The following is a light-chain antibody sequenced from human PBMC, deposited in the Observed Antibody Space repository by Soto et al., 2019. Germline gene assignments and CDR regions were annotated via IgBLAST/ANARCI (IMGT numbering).Light chain of an antibody. J-gene: IGKJ1*01. CDR3: MQPLQSWT. CDR1: HSLLHSNGYTY. V-gene: IGKV2-28*01. Sequence: DIVMTQSPLSLPVTPREPASLSCRSSHSLLHSNGYTYLDWYLQKPGQSPQLLIYLGSNRASGVPDRFSGSGSGTDFTLKISRVEAEDVGVYYCMQPLQSWTFGQGTKVDIK. CDR2: LGS.